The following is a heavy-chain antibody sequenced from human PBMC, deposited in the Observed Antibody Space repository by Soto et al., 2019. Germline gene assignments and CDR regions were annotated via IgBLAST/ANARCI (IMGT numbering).Heavy chain of an antibody. CDR2: MSPESGNT. V-gene: IGHV1-8*01. J-gene: IGHJ4*02. Sequence: QVQVVQSRAEVKKPGASVKVSCKASGYTFTDYDINWVRQASGQGLEYMGWMSPESGNTGYAPQFQGRVTMTKNKYISTAYRELSSLRSEDTAVEYCEVTTGYWSQGTKVTVSS. D-gene: IGHD2-21*02. CDR1: GYTFTDYD. CDR3: EVTTGY.